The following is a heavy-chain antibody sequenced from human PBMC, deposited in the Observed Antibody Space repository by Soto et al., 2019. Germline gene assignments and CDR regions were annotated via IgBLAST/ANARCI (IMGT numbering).Heavy chain of an antibody. J-gene: IGHJ4*02. D-gene: IGHD2-21*02. Sequence: PSETLSLTCAVYGGSFSGYYWSWIRQPPGKGLEWIGEINHSGSTNYNPSLKSRVTISVDTSKNQFSLKLSSVTAADTAVYYCARGGLPRVFDYWGQGTLVTVSS. CDR2: INHSGST. CDR1: GGSFSGYY. CDR3: ARGGLPRVFDY. V-gene: IGHV4-34*01.